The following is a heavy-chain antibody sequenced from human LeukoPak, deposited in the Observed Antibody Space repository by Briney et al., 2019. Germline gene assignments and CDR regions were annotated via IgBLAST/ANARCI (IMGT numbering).Heavy chain of an antibody. V-gene: IGHV4-59*01. CDR3: ARESRWQLVDY. CDR1: GGSISSYY. Sequence: PSETLSLTCTVSGGSISSYYWSWIRQPPGKGLEWIGYIYHSGSTNYNPSLKSRVTISVDTSKNQFSLKLSSVTAADTAVYYCARESRWQLVDYWGQGTLVTVSS. D-gene: IGHD6-6*01. J-gene: IGHJ4*02. CDR2: IYHSGST.